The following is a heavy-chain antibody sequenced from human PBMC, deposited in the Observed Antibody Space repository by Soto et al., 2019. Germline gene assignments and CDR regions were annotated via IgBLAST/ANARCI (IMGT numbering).Heavy chain of an antibody. V-gene: IGHV3-48*03. CDR1: GFTFSSYE. CDR2: IGSSGSTI. J-gene: IGHJ6*02. CDR3: ARDFSGSPGRGLLLNYYGMDV. Sequence: PGGSLRLSCAASGFTFSSYEMNWVRQAPGKGLEWVSYIGSSGSTIYYADSVKGRFTISRDNAKNSLYLQMNSLRAEDTAVYYCARDFSGSPGRGLLLNYYGMDVWGQGTTVTVSS. D-gene: IGHD1-26*01.